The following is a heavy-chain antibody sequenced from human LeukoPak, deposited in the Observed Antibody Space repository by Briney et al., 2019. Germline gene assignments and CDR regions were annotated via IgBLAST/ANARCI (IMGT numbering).Heavy chain of an antibody. CDR2: IYSDGNT. CDR3: ARGDGYNFFDY. J-gene: IGHJ4*02. D-gene: IGHD5-24*01. CDR1: GFTVRSNY. V-gene: IGHV3-66*01. Sequence: GGSLRLSCAVSGFTVRSNYMSWVRQAPGKGLEWVSVIYSDGNTYYADSVKGRFTISRDNSKNTLYLQMKSLRAEDTAVYYCARGDGYNFFDYWGQGTLVTVSS.